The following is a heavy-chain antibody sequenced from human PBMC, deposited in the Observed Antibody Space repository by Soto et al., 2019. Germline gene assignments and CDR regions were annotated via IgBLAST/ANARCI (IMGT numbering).Heavy chain of an antibody. CDR1: GFTFSNFA. CDR2: ISYDGSNK. V-gene: IGHV3-30*18. Sequence: HPGGSLRLSCVASGFTFSNFAMYWVRQAPGKGPEWVAIISYDGSNKYYADSVEGRFTISRDNSKNTLFLQMNSLRPEDTAVYFCAKDNPTIAYWGQGTLVTVSS. CDR3: AKDNPTIAY. J-gene: IGHJ4*02. D-gene: IGHD1-1*01.